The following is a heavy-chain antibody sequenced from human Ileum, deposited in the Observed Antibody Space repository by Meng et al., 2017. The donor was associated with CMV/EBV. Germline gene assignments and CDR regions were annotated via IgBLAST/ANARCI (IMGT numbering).Heavy chain of an antibody. CDR1: CHPISGGTHS. V-gene: IGHV4-39*07. CDR2: MYFIGIA. CDR3: ARDLTKKWFFY. J-gene: IGHJ4*02. D-gene: IGHD3-22*01. Sequence: QLQESRPRLVAAAETPYLNLTASCHPISGGTHSCAWSCQRPGKGLEWIGIMYFIGIADSTPSLKSLVTISLHATQTQFSLRLTDVTAADSAVYFCARDLTKKWFFYWGQGTLVTVSS.